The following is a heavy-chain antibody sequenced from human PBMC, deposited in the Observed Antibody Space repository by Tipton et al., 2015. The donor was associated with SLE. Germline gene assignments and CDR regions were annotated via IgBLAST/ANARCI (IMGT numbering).Heavy chain of an antibody. V-gene: IGHV4-34*01. J-gene: IGHJ3*02. Sequence: LSLTCAVSGGSFSGYYWSWIRQPPGKGLEWIGEINHSGSTNYNPSLKSRVTMSVDTSKNQFSLKLSSVTAADTAVYYCAREYGGEAFDIWGQGTKVTVSS. CDR1: GGSFSGYY. CDR2: INHSGST. CDR3: AREYGGEAFDI. D-gene: IGHD3-16*01.